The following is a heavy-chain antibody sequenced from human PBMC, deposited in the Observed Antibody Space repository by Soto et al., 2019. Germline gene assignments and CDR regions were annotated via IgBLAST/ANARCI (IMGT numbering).Heavy chain of an antibody. D-gene: IGHD3-10*01. Sequence: SETLSLTCQVSGGSVSSRNYYWSWIRQPPGKGLEWIGYIYYSGSTNYNPSLKSRVTISVDTSKNQFSLKLSSVTAADTAVYYCARGDPLLWFGEKVYYGMDVWGQGTTVTVSS. CDR1: GGSVSSRNYY. CDR3: ARGDPLLWFGEKVYYGMDV. J-gene: IGHJ6*02. V-gene: IGHV4-61*01. CDR2: IYYSGST.